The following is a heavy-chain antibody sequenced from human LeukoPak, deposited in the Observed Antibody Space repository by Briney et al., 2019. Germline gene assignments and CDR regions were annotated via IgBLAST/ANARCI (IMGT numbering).Heavy chain of an antibody. D-gene: IGHD2-2*01. CDR2: IYPGDSDT. J-gene: IGHJ4*02. Sequence: GESLKISCKGSGYSFTSYWIGWVRQMPGKGLEWMGIIYPGDSDTRYSPSFQGQVTISADKSISTAYLQWSSLKASDTAMYYCARVLMARHGSCSCTSCSYYFDYWGQGTLVTVSS. CDR3: ARVLMARHGSCSCTSCSYYFDY. V-gene: IGHV5-51*01. CDR1: GYSFTSYW.